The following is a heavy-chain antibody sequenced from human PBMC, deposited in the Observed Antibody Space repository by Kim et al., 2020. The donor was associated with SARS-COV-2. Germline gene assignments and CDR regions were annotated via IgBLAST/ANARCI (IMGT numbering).Heavy chain of an antibody. V-gene: IGHV4-34*01. CDR3: ARGPLSWQGRYYYYGMDV. J-gene: IGHJ6*01. CDR1: GGSFSGYY. D-gene: IGHD2-15*01. CDR2: INHSGST. Sequence: SETLSLTCAVYGGSFSGYYWSWIRQPPGKGLEWIGEINHSGSTNYNPSLKSRVNISVDTSKNHFSLKLTSVTAADTSVYYCARGPLSWQGRYYYYGMDV.